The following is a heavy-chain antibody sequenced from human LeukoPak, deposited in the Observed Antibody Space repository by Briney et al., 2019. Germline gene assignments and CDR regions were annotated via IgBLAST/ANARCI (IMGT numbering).Heavy chain of an antibody. J-gene: IGHJ4*02. CDR2: INHSGSN. CDR1: GVSFGGYY. CDR3: ARGGYFDSSGYPNPLDY. D-gene: IGHD3-22*01. Sequence: SETLSLTCAVYGVSFGGYYWTWIRQSPGKGPEWVGEINHSGSNNYNPSLKRRVFMSVDTAKNQFSLKLNSVSAADTAVYYCARGGYFDSSGYPNPLDYWGQGTLVTVSS. V-gene: IGHV4-34*01.